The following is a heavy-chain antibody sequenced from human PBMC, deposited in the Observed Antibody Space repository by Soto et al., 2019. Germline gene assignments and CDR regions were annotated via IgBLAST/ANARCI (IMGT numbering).Heavy chain of an antibody. CDR3: ARGLAGRYYFDY. CDR1: GGSISSYY. V-gene: IGHV4-59*01. Sequence: QVQLQESGPGLVKPSETLSLTCTVSGGSISSYYWSWIRQPPGKGLEWIGYIYYSGSTNYNPSLKSRVTISVDTSKNQFSLKLSSVTAADTAVYYCARGLAGRYYFDYWGQGTLVTVSS. D-gene: IGHD6-19*01. J-gene: IGHJ4*02. CDR2: IYYSGST.